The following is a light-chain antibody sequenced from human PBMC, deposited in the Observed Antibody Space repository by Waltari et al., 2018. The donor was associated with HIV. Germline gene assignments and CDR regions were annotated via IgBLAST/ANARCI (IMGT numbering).Light chain of an antibody. Sequence: QSALTQPPSASGSPGQSVTISCTGTSSDIGGYKYVSWYQHHPGTAPKLIIYEVSKRPSGVPGRFSGSKSGNTASLTVSGLQAEDEADYYGFTYAGSRGYVFATGTKVTVL. J-gene: IGLJ1*01. CDR3: FTYAGSRGYV. CDR1: SSDIGGYKY. V-gene: IGLV2-8*01. CDR2: EVS.